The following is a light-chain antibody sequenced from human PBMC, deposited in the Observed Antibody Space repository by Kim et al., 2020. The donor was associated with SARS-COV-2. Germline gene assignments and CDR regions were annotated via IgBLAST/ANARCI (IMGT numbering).Light chain of an antibody. CDR1: QTINNK. V-gene: IGKV3-15*01. Sequence: SPGERATRSCRASQTINNKLVWYQHKPGQAPRLLIYDATTRATGVPARFIGSGSETDFTLTISSLQSEDVAVYYCQQSNDWPPLTFGQGTKVDIK. J-gene: IGKJ1*01. CDR2: DAT. CDR3: QQSNDWPPLT.